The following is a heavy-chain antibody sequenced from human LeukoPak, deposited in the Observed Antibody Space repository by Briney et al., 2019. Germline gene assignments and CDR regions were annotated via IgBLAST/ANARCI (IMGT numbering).Heavy chain of an antibody. J-gene: IGHJ3*02. CDR3: ARVRDYYDSSGYYYDAFDI. D-gene: IGHD3-22*01. CDR2: IYPSDSDT. Sequence: GESLKISCKGSGYSFTSYWIGWVRQMPGKGLEWLGIIYPSDSDTTLSPSFQGQAPISADNSISTAYLQWSSLKASNTAMYNCARVRDYYDSSGYYYDAFDIWGQGKMVTVSS. CDR1: GYSFTSYW. V-gene: IGHV5-51*01.